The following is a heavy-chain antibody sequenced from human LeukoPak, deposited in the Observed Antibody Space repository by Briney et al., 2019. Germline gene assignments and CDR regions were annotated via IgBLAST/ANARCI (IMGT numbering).Heavy chain of an antibody. V-gene: IGHV4-39*01. J-gene: IGHJ4*02. D-gene: IGHD6-6*01. CDR3: ARRIAARPNYFDY. CDR1: GGSISSSSYY. Sequence: SETLSLTCTVSGGSISSSSYYWGWVRQPPGKGREWIGSIYYSGSTYYNPSLKSRVTISVDTSKNQFSLKLSSVTAADTAVYYCARRIAARPNYFDYRGQGTLVTVSS. CDR2: IYYSGST.